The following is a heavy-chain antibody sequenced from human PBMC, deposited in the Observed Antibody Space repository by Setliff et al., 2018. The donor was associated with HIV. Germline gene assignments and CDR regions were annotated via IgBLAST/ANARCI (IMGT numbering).Heavy chain of an antibody. CDR2: ISSSSDSPT. V-gene: IGHV3-11*06. CDR3: VGSPAEAASAAWDEAFDI. Sequence: GESLRLSCAASGFRFSDYYMNWIRQAPGKGLEWLSYISSSSDSPTKYADSVQGRFTISRDNAKNSLYLQMNSLRVEDTAVYYCVGSPAEAASAAWDEAFDIWGQGTLVTVSS. CDR1: GFRFSDYY. J-gene: IGHJ3*02. D-gene: IGHD1-26*01.